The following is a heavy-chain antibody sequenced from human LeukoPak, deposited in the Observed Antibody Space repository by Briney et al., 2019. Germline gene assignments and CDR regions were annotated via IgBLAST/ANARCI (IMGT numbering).Heavy chain of an antibody. V-gene: IGHV3-21*01. D-gene: IGHD3-22*01. CDR3: ATHGDSSGYYSDS. Sequence: GGSLRLSCATSGFPFSVFSMNWVRQAPGKGLEWVSSISGNSQYIVYADSLRGRFTISRDSAESSLYLQINSLRAEDTAVYYCATHGDSSGYYSDSWGQGTLVTVSS. CDR1: GFPFSVFS. J-gene: IGHJ4*02. CDR2: ISGNSQYI.